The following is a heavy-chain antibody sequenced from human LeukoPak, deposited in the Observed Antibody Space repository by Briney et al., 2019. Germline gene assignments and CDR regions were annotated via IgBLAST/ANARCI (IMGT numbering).Heavy chain of an antibody. J-gene: IGHJ4*02. D-gene: IGHD3-10*01. V-gene: IGHV3-23*01. Sequence: PGGSLRLSCAASRFTFSSYAMRWVRQAPGKGLEWVSAISGSGGSTYYADSVKGRFTISRDNSKNTLYLQMNSLRAEDTAVYYCAKARRPRGSGSFDYWGQGTLVTVSS. CDR3: AKARRPRGSGSFDY. CDR1: RFTFSSYA. CDR2: ISGSGGST.